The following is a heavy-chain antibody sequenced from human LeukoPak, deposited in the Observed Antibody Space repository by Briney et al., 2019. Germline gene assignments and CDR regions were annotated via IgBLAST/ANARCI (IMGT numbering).Heavy chain of an antibody. CDR1: GFTFSSYS. CDR2: ISGSGST. D-gene: IGHD1-26*01. CDR3: AKSGSYASYYYGMDV. V-gene: IGHV3-23*01. J-gene: IGHJ6*02. Sequence: GGSLRLSCAASGFTFSSYSTSCVRQPPGKGLGWVSSISGSGSTYYADSVKGRFTISTDNSKNTLYLQMNSLRAEDTAVYYCAKSGSYASYYYGMDVWGQGTTVTVSS.